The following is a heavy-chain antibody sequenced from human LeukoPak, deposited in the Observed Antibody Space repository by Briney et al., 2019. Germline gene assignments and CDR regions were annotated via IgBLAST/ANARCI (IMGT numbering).Heavy chain of an antibody. Sequence: SQTLSLTCAISGDSVSSNSAAWNWIRQSPSRGLEWLGRTYYRSKWYNDYAVSVESRITINPDTSKNQFSLQLNSVTPEDTAVYYCARDPSRIAAAATYFDYWGQGTLVTVSS. CDR2: TYYRSKWYN. CDR3: ARDPSRIAAAATYFDY. V-gene: IGHV6-1*01. D-gene: IGHD6-13*01. J-gene: IGHJ4*02. CDR1: GDSVSSNSAA.